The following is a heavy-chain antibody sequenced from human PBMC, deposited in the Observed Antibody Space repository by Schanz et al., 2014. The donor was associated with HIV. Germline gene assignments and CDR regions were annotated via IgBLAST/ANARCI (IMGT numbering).Heavy chain of an antibody. J-gene: IGHJ6*02. CDR1: GFTFSSFG. D-gene: IGHD3-10*01. V-gene: IGHV3-33*06. CDR3: AKCPTMVRGTGMDV. CDR2: IWYDGGYK. Sequence: QVQLVESGGGVVQPGRSLRLSCAASGFTFSSFGMHWVRQAPGKGLEWVAVIWYDGGYKSYADSVKGRFTISRDNSKNTLYLQMNRLRAEDTAVYYCAKCPTMVRGTGMDVWGQGTTVTVSS.